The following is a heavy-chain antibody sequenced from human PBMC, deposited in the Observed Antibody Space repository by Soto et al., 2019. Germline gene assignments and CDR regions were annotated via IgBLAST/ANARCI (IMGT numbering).Heavy chain of an antibody. D-gene: IGHD6-13*01. Sequence: QVQLVQSGAEVKKPGSSVKVSCKASGGTFSSYAISWVRQAPGQGLEWMGGIIPIFGTANYAQKFQGRVTLSAAECXSTAYMELSSLRSEDTAVYYCARVYSSSWYWYFDYWGQGTLVTVSS. CDR1: GGTFSSYA. CDR2: IIPIFGTA. J-gene: IGHJ4*02. CDR3: ARVYSSSWYWYFDY. V-gene: IGHV1-69*12.